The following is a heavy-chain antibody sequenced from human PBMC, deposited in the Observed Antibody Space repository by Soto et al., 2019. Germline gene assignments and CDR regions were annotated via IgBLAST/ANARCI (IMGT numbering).Heavy chain of an antibody. CDR1: GFTFSDYY. J-gene: IGHJ2*01. CDR3: AREDPQDWYFDL. V-gene: IGHV3-11*01. Sequence: GGSLRLSCAASGFTFSDYYMSWIRQAPGKGLEWVSYISSSGSTIYYAGSVKGRFTISRENAKNSLYLQMNSLRAEDTAVYYCAREDPQDWYFDLWGRGTLVTVSS. CDR2: ISSSGSTI.